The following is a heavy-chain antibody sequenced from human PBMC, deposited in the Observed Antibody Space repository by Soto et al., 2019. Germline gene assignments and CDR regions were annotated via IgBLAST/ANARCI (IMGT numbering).Heavy chain of an antibody. CDR2: ISYDGSNK. CDR3: ARGHSVWDGSEGPTGAFDI. V-gene: IGHV3-30*03. Sequence: PGGSLRLSCAASGFTFSSYGMHWVRQAPGKGLEWVAVISYDGSNKYYADSVKGRFTISRDNSKNTLYLQMNSLRAEDTAVYYCARGHSVWDGSEGPTGAFDIWGQGTMVTVSS. D-gene: IGHD3-10*01. CDR1: GFTFSSYG. J-gene: IGHJ3*02.